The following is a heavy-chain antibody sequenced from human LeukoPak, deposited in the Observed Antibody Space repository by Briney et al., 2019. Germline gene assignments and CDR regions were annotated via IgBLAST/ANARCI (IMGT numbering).Heavy chain of an antibody. D-gene: IGHD4-17*01. Sequence: GGSLRLSCAASGFTFSSYAMSWVRQAPGKGLEWVSVISGSGGSTYYADSVKGRFTISRDNSKNTLYLQMDSLRAEDTAVYYCAKWDGDLYYYYYMDVWGKGTTVTVSS. CDR1: GFTFSSYA. V-gene: IGHV3-23*01. J-gene: IGHJ6*03. CDR3: AKWDGDLYYYYYMDV. CDR2: ISGSGGST.